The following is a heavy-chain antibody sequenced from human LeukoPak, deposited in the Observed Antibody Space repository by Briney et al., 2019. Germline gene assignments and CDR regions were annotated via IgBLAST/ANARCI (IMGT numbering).Heavy chain of an antibody. CDR1: GFTFSTYW. D-gene: IGHD5-12*01. CDR2: IKEDGSRE. Sequence: PGGALRLSCAPSGFTFSTYWMTWVRQAPRKGLEWVANIKEDGSREYYVDSVKGRFTISRDNAKNSLYLQMDSLTAEDTAVYYCARDSPGYGAYVSWGQGTLVSVSS. J-gene: IGHJ1*01. CDR3: ARDSPGYGAYVS. V-gene: IGHV3-7*01.